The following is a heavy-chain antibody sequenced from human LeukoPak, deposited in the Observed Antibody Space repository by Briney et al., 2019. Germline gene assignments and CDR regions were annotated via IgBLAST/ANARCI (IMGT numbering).Heavy chain of an antibody. CDR2: ISSSGNTI. D-gene: IGHD3-22*01. J-gene: IGHJ4*02. Sequence: PGGSLRLSCAASGFTLNIYEMNWVRQAPGKGPEWVSYISSSGNTIYYADSVKGRFTISRDNAKNSLHLQMNSLRAEDTALYYCARGPGTGYYQNYYFDFWGQGTLVTVSS. CDR1: GFTLNIYE. V-gene: IGHV3-48*03. CDR3: ARGPGTGYYQNYYFDF.